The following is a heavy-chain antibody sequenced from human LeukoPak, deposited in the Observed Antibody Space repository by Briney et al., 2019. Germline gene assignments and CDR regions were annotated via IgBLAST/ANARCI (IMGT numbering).Heavy chain of an antibody. CDR2: INPGGGNT. V-gene: IGHV1-46*01. CDR1: GYTFTSYF. Sequence: ASVKVSCKASGYTFTSYFIHWVRQAPGEGLEWMGLINPGGGNTRYARKFQGRVTMTRDTSTRTVYMELSSLRSEDTAVYYCARVPSIAARLPRRAHAFDIWGQGTMVTVSS. CDR3: ARVPSIAARLPRRAHAFDI. J-gene: IGHJ3*02. D-gene: IGHD6-6*01.